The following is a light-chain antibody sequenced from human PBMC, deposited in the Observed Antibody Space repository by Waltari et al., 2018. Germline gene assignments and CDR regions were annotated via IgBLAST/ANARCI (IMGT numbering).Light chain of an antibody. V-gene: IGLV3-19*01. CDR1: SLRSYY. J-gene: IGLJ2*01. Sequence: TQDPAVSVAMGQTVRITCQGDSLRSYYASWYQQRPGQAPILGMYDKNGRPSGVPDRFSGSSSDNTASLTITGAQAEDEAYYYCHSRDVSGVGGTFGGGTKLTVL. CDR3: HSRDVSGVGGT. CDR2: DKN.